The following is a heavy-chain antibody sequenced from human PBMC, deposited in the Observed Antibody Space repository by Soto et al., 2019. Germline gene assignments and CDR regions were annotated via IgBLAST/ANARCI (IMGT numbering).Heavy chain of an antibody. J-gene: IGHJ3*02. CDR1: GFTFGDYA. Sequence: GGSLRLSCTASGFTFGDYAMSWFRQAPGKGLEWVGFIRSKAYGGTTEYAASVKGRFTISRDDSKSIAYLQMNSLKTEDTAVYYCTRERPEDIVVVPAANAFDIWGQGTMVTVSS. V-gene: IGHV3-49*03. D-gene: IGHD2-2*01. CDR3: TRERPEDIVVVPAANAFDI. CDR2: IRSKAYGGTT.